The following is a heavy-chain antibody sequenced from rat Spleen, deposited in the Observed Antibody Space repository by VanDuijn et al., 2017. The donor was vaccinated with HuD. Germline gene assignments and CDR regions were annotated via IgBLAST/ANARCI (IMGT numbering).Heavy chain of an antibody. V-gene: IGHV2-15*01. D-gene: IGHD1-1*01. CDR1: GFSLTSYG. J-gene: IGHJ4*01. CDR3: TRAPGPTVDVMDA. CDR2: IWGDGST. Sequence: QVQLKESGPGLVQPSQTLSLTCTVSGFSLTSYGVSWVRQPPGKGLEWMGGIWGDGSTNYNSALKSRLSISRDTSKSQVVLKMNSLQTEDTAIYFCTRAPGPTVDVMDAWGQGASVTVSS.